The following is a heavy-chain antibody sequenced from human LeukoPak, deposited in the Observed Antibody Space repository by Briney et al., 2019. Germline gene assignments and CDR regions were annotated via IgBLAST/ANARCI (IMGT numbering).Heavy chain of an antibody. CDR2: IIPIFGTA. CDR3: ARGTGTTGYFDY. J-gene: IGHJ4*02. CDR1: GGTFSSYA. Sequence: SVKVSCKASGGTFSSYAISWVRQAPGQGLEWMGRIIPIFGTANYAQEFQGRVTITTDESTSTAYMELSSLRSEDTAVYYCARGTGTTGYFDYWGQGTLVTVSS. V-gene: IGHV1-69*05. D-gene: IGHD1-7*01.